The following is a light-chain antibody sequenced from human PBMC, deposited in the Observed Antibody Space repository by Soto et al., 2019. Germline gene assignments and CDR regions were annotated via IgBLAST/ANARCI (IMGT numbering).Light chain of an antibody. CDR3: TSYAGNNNFCV. J-gene: IGLJ1*01. Sequence: QSVLTQPPSASGSPGQSVTISCTGTSNDVGGYNYVSWYQQHPGKAPKLMIYEVNKRPSGVPDRFSGSKSGNTASLTVSGLQAEDEADYYCTSYAGNNNFCVFGTGTKVTVL. CDR2: EVN. V-gene: IGLV2-8*01. CDR1: SNDVGGYNY.